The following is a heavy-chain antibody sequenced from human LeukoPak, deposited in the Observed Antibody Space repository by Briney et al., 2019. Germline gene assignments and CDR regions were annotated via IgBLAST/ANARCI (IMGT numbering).Heavy chain of an antibody. J-gene: IGHJ4*02. CDR3: AKGCCPIDY. D-gene: IGHD2-8*01. CDR1: GFTFSTYA. CDR2: ISGSCGST. Sequence: GGSLRLSCAASGFTFSTYAMSWVRQAPGQGLEWVSAISGSCGSTYYADSVKGRFTISRDNPKNTLYLQKNSLRAEDTAVYFCAKGCCPIDYWGQGTLVTVSS. V-gene: IGHV3-23*01.